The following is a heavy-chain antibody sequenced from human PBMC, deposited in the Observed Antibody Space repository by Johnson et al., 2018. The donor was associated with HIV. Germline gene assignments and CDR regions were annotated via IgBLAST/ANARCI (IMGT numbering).Heavy chain of an antibody. J-gene: IGHJ3*02. CDR3: ASSFYQQLRAFDI. Sequence: VQLVESGGGLVQPGRSLRLSCVASGFTFSSYAMTWVRQAPGKGVEWVSAISGSGDSTYYAEPVQGRFTIYRDNSKNTLYLQMNSLRAEDTAGYYCASSFYQQLRAFDIWGQGTMVTVSS. CDR1: GFTFSSYA. V-gene: IGHV3-23*04. CDR2: ISGSGDST. D-gene: IGHD6-13*01.